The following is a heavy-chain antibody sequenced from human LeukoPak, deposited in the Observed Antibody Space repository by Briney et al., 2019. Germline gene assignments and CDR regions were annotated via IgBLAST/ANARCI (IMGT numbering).Heavy chain of an antibody. D-gene: IGHD5-18*01. CDR3: AKMPIPRYSYGPIDY. J-gene: IGHJ4*02. V-gene: IGHV3-30*02. CDR1: GFTFSSYG. Sequence: PGGALRLSCAASGFTFSSYGMHWVRQAPGKGLECVAFIRYDGSNKYYADSVKGRFTISRDNSKNTLYLQMNSLRAEDTAVYYCAKMPIPRYSYGPIDYWAQGTLVTVSS. CDR2: IRYDGSNK.